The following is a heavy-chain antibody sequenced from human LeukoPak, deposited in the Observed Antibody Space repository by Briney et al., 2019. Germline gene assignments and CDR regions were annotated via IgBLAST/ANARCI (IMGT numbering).Heavy chain of an antibody. D-gene: IGHD3-22*01. CDR1: GGTFSSYA. CDR3: ARGGAYYYDSSGYLD. J-gene: IGHJ4*02. V-gene: IGHV1-69*04. CDR2: IIPILGIA. Sequence: SVKVSCKASGGTFSSYAISWVRQAPGQGLEWMGRIIPILGIANYAQKFQGRVTITADKSTSTAYMELSGLRSEDTAVYYCARGGAYYYDSSGYLDWGQGTLVTVSS.